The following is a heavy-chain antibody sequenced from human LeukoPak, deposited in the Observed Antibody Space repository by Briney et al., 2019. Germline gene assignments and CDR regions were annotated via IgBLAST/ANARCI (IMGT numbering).Heavy chain of an antibody. CDR1: GYSFTTYR. Sequence: GESLKISCKGSGYSFTTYRIGWVRQMPGKGLEWMGIIYPGDSDTRYSPSFQGQVTISADKSISTAYLQWSSLKASDTAMYYCARHLISDSSGFYYFYYFDYWGQGTLVTVSS. CDR2: IYPGDSDT. D-gene: IGHD3-22*01. V-gene: IGHV5-51*01. CDR3: ARHLISDSSGFYYFYYFDY. J-gene: IGHJ4*02.